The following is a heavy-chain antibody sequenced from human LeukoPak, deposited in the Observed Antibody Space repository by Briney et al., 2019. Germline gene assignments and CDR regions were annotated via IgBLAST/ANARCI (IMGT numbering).Heavy chain of an antibody. CDR2: ISETGGVT. CDR1: GFSFGSYP. V-gene: IGHV3-23*01. D-gene: IGHD1-26*01. CDR3: ARDSSHYLGSSDY. Sequence: GGSLRLSCVGSGFSFGSYPMSWVRQAPGKGLEWVSVISETGGVTHYADSMKGRFTISRDNIKNTLNLQMNSLRAEDTAIYCARDSSHYLGSSDYWGQGTLVTVSS. J-gene: IGHJ4*02.